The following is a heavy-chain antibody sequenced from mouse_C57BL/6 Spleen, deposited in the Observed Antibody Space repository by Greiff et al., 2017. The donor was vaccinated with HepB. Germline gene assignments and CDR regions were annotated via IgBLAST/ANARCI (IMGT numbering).Heavy chain of an antibody. Sequence: VKLQESGAELVKPGASVKISCKASGYAFSSYWMNWVKQRPGKGLEWIGQIYPGDGDTNYNGKFKGKATLTADKSSSTAYMQLSSLTSEDSAVYFCARSDGNYGFAYWGQGTLVTVSA. J-gene: IGHJ3*01. CDR1: GYAFSSYW. D-gene: IGHD2-1*01. CDR2: IYPGDGDT. CDR3: ARSDGNYGFAY. V-gene: IGHV1-80*01.